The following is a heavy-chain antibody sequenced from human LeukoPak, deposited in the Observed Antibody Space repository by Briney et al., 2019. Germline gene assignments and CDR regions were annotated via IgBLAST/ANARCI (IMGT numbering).Heavy chain of an antibody. CDR1: GYTFTSYG. D-gene: IGHD3-16*02. V-gene: IGHV1-18*01. CDR2: ISAYDGNT. Sequence: VASVKVSCKASGYTFTSYGISWVRQAPGQGLEWMGWISAYDGNTNYAQKLQGRVTMTTDTSTSTAYMELRSLRSDDTAVYYCARVSPDYVWGSYRYNYDYWGQGTLATVSS. J-gene: IGHJ4*02. CDR3: ARVSPDYVWGSYRYNYDY.